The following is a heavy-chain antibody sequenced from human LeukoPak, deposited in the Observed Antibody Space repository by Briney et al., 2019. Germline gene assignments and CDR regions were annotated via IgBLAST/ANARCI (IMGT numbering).Heavy chain of an antibody. CDR3: ARVRCSGGSCPYYYYYYYMDV. V-gene: IGHV4-39*07. Sequence: SETLSLTCTVSGGSISSSSYYWAWIRQPPGKGLEWIGSIHYSGSTYYNPSLQSRVTISIDTSKNQFSLKLRFVTAADTAVYYCARVRCSGGSCPYYYYYYYMDVWGKGTTVTVSS. CDR1: GGSISSSSYY. CDR2: IHYSGST. D-gene: IGHD2-15*01. J-gene: IGHJ6*03.